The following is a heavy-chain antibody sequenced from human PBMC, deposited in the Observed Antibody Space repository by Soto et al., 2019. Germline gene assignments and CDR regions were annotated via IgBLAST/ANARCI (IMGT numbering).Heavy chain of an antibody. CDR3: ARDSSGIQYLFEKRYGMDV. CDR2: IWYDGSNK. Sequence: PGGSLRLSCAASGFTFSSYGMHWVRQAPGKGLEWVAVIWYDGSNKYYADSVKGRFTISRDNSKNTLYLQMNSLRAEDTAVYYCARDSSGIQYLFEKRYGMDVWGQGTTVTVSS. J-gene: IGHJ6*02. V-gene: IGHV3-33*01. D-gene: IGHD3-10*01. CDR1: GFTFSSYG.